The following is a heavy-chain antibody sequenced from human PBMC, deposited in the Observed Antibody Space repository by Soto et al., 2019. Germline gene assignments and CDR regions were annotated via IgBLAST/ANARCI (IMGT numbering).Heavy chain of an antibody. J-gene: IGHJ3*02. D-gene: IGHD6-6*01. CDR3: AKDRVAARTKGDGAFEI. CDR1: GFTFSSYA. Sequence: EVQLLESGGGLVQPGGSLRLSCAASGFTFSSYAMSWVRQAPGKGLEWVSAISGSVGSPYYADSVKGRFTISRDNYKNTLYLQMNSLRADDTAVYYCAKDRVAARTKGDGAFEIWGQGTMVTVSS. V-gene: IGHV3-23*01. CDR2: ISGSVGSP.